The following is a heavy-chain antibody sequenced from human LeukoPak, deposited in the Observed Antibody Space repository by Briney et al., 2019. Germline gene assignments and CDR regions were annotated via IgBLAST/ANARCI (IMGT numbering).Heavy chain of an antibody. CDR3: ARAQRVGYSNWIDY. D-gene: IGHD3-22*01. J-gene: IGHJ4*02. CDR1: GFTFSSYW. V-gene: IGHV3-7*01. Sequence: GGSLRLSCAASGFTFSSYWMSWVRQAPGKGLEWVANIKRDGSEKYYVDSVKGRFTISRDNAKNSLYLQMNRLRAEDTAVYYCARAQRVGYSNWIDYWGQGTLVTVSS. CDR2: IKRDGSEK.